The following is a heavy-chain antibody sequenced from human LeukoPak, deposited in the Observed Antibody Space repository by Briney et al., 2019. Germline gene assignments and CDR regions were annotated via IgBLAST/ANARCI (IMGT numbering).Heavy chain of an antibody. D-gene: IGHD3-10*01. Sequence: GGSLRLSCAASGFTFNNYAMSWVRQAPGKGLEWVSAISGSGGSTYYADSVKGRFTISRDNSKNTLFLQINSLRAEDTAVYYCAKETASNFGGAVDYWGQGTRVTVSS. V-gene: IGHV3-23*01. CDR1: GFTFNNYA. CDR2: ISGSGGST. J-gene: IGHJ4*02. CDR3: AKETASNFGGAVDY.